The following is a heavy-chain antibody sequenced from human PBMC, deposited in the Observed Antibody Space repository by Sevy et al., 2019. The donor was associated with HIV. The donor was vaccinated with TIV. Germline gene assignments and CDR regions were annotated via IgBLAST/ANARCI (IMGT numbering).Heavy chain of an antibody. CDR1: GFTFSSYS. J-gene: IGHJ2*01. V-gene: IGHV3-21*01. D-gene: IGHD3-10*01. CDR3: ARDLPDYYGSGKRYWYFDL. Sequence: GGSLRLSCAASGFTFSSYSMNWVRRAPGKGLEWVSCLSSSSSYIDYADSVKGRFTISRDNAKNSLYLQMNSLRAEDTAVYYCARDLPDYYGSGKRYWYFDLWGRGTLVTVSS. CDR2: LSSSSSYI.